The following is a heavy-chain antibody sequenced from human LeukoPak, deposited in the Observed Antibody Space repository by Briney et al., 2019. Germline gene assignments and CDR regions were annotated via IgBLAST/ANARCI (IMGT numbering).Heavy chain of an antibody. CDR1: GGSISSSSYY. V-gene: IGHV4-39*01. D-gene: IGHD3-3*01. CDR2: IYYSGST. J-gene: IGHJ5*02. Sequence: PSETLSLTCTVSGGSISSSSYYWGWIRQPPGKGLEWIGSIYYSGSTYYNPSLKSRVTISVDTSKNQFSLKPSSVTAADTAVYYCARKRYYDFWSGYHGNWFDPWGQGTLVTVSS. CDR3: ARKRYYDFWSGYHGNWFDP.